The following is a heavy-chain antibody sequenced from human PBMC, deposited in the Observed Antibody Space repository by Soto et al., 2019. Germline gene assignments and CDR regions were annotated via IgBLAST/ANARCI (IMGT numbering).Heavy chain of an antibody. J-gene: IGHJ4*02. CDR3: AREGRIVGATTHFDY. CDR1: GGTFSTQA. V-gene: IGHV1-69*01. Sequence: QVQLVQSGPEVKKPGTSVKVSCKASGGTFSTQAINWVRQAPGQGLEWMGGIIPIFGSRNYAHKFRGRHTITADESTTTAYKELSSLRSEDTAVYYCAREGRIVGATTHFDYWGQGTLVTVSS. D-gene: IGHD1-26*01. CDR2: IIPIFGSR.